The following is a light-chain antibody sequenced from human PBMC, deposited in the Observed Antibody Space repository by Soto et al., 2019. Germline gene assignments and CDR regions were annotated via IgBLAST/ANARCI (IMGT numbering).Light chain of an antibody. CDR1: QNINTY. Sequence: DIQMTQSPYSLSAAVGDRVTIACRASQNINTYLNWYQQKPGKAPKLLIFDAASLQNGVPSRFSGGGSRTAFTLTITSLQPEDFATYFCQQSYMDPITFGQGTQLEI. CDR2: DAA. J-gene: IGKJ5*01. V-gene: IGKV1-39*01. CDR3: QQSYMDPIT.